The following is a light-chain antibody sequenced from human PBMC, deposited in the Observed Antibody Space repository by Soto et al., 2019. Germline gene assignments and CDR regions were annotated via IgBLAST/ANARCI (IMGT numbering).Light chain of an antibody. V-gene: IGLV1-40*01. J-gene: IGLJ1*01. CDR3: QSCDSSLSGSGV. CDR2: RNT. Sequence: QSALAQPPSVSGAPGQRVTISCTGSSSNIGAGYDVHWYQQLPGTAPKLLIYRNTNRPSGVPDRFSGSKSGTSASLAITGLQAEDEADYYCQSCDSSLSGSGVFGNGTKVTVL. CDR1: SSNIGAGYD.